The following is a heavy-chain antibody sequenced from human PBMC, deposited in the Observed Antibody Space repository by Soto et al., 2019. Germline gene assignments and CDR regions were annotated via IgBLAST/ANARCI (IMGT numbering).Heavy chain of an antibody. CDR1: GYTFTGYY. Sequence: GASVKVSCKASGYTFTGYYMHWVRQAPGQGLEWMGWINPNSGGTNYAQKLQGRVTMTTDTSTSTAYMELRSLRSDDTAVYYCARDQGSNPLLDYWGQGTLVTVSS. V-gene: IGHV1-2*02. J-gene: IGHJ4*02. CDR3: ARDQGSNPLLDY. D-gene: IGHD7-27*01. CDR2: INPNSGGT.